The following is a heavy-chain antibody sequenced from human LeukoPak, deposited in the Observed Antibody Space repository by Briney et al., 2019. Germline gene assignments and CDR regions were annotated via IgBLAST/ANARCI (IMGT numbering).Heavy chain of an antibody. J-gene: IGHJ3*02. CDR1: GGSISSYY. V-gene: IGHV4-59*08. Sequence: PSETLSLTCTVSGGSISSYYWSWIRQPPGKGLEWIGYIYNRGNTNYNPSLKSRVTISVDTSKNQSSLKLSSVTAADTAVYYCARHLPLHDAFDIWGQGTMVTVSS. CDR3: ARHLPLHDAFDI. CDR2: IYNRGNT.